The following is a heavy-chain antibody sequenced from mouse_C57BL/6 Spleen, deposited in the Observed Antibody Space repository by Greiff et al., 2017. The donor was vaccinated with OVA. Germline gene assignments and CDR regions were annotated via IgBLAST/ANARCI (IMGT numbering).Heavy chain of an antibody. CDR3: ARSHPYAMDY. CDR2: INPNNGGT. CDR1: GYTFTDYY. V-gene: IGHV1-26*01. Sequence: EVKLQQSGPELVKPGASVKISCKASGYTFTDYYMNWVKQSHGKSLEWIGDINPNNGGTSYNQKFKGKATLTVDKSSSTAYMELRSLTSEDSAVYYCARSHPYAMDYWGQGTSVTVSS. J-gene: IGHJ4*01.